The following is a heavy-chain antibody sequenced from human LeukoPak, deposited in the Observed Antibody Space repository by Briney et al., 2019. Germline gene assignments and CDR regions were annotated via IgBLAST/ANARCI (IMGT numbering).Heavy chain of an antibody. D-gene: IGHD6-13*01. CDR3: ARDPTGIAAADPTFDY. J-gene: IGHJ4*02. CDR1: GFTFSSYS. CDR2: ISSSSSYI. V-gene: IGHV3-21*01. Sequence: GGSLRLSCAASGFTFSSYSMNWVRQAPGKGLEWVSSISSSSSYIYYADSVKGRLTISRDNAKNSLYLQMNSLRAEDTAVYYCARDPTGIAAADPTFDYWGQGTLVTVSS.